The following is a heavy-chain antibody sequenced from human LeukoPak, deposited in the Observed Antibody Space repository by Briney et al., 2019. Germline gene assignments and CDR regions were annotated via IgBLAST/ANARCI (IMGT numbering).Heavy chain of an antibody. CDR2: IYSGGST. Sequence: GGSLRLSCAASGFTVSSNYMSWVRQAPGKGLEWVSVIYSGGSTYYADSVKGRFTISRDNSKNTLYLQMNSLRAEDTAVYYCARLMITFGGVPNYGMDVWGQGTTVTVSS. CDR3: ARLMITFGGVPNYGMDV. D-gene: IGHD3-16*01. CDR1: GFTVSSNY. J-gene: IGHJ6*02. V-gene: IGHV3-53*01.